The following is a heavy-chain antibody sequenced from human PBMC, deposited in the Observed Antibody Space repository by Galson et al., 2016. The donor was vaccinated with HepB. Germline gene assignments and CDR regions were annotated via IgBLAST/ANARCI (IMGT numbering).Heavy chain of an antibody. D-gene: IGHD6-6*01. V-gene: IGHV3-33*01. Sequence: SLRLSCAASGIPFSNYAMHWVRQAPGKGLEWVAGIRYDASKTYYADSVKGRFTISRDNSKSTVYMQMNSLRADDTAVYYCARDIAAPPGGWFDPWGQGTLVIVPS. CDR1: GIPFSNYA. CDR3: ARDIAAPPGGWFDP. J-gene: IGHJ5*02. CDR2: IRYDASKT.